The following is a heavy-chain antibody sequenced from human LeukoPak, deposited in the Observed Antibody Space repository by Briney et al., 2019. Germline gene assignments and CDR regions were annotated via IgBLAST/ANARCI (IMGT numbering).Heavy chain of an antibody. V-gene: IGHV1-18*01. CDR1: GYTFTSYG. J-gene: IGHJ6*03. Sequence: ASVKVSCKASGYTFTSYGISWVRQAPGQGLEWMGWISAYNGNTNYAQKLQGRVTMTTDTSTSTAYMELRSLRSDDTAVYYCARRPSGSGWGGFCYYYYMDVWGKGTTVTVPS. CDR3: ARRPSGSGWGGFCYYYYMDV. D-gene: IGHD6-19*01. CDR2: ISAYNGNT.